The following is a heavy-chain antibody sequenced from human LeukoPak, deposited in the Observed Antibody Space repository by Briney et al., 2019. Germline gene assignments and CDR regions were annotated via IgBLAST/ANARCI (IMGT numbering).Heavy chain of an antibody. D-gene: IGHD3-3*01. J-gene: IGHJ4*02. V-gene: IGHV3-53*01. CDR3: TGDFSGQ. Sequence: GGSLRLSCAVSGATVSSNYMGWVRQAPGKGLEWVSVIYSGGSRYYADSVKGRFTISRDNSENTLYLQMNSLRAEDTAVYYCTGDFSGQWGQGTLVTVSS. CDR2: IYSGGSR. CDR1: GATVSSNY.